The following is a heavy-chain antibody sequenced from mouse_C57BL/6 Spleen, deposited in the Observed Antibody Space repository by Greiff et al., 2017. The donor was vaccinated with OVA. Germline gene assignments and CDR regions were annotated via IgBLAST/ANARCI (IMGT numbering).Heavy chain of an antibody. CDR2: INPSTGGT. D-gene: IGHD2-3*01. Sequence: VQLQQSGPELVKPGASVKISCKASGYSFTGYYMNWVKQSPEKSLEWIGEINPSTGGTTYNQKFKAKATLTVDKSSSTAYMQLKSLTSEDSAVYYCARERLLPDYWGQGTTLTVSS. CDR3: ARERLLPDY. J-gene: IGHJ2*01. V-gene: IGHV1-42*01. CDR1: GYSFTGYY.